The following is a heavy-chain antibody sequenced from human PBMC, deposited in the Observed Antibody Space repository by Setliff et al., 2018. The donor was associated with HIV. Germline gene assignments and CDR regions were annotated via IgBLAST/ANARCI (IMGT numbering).Heavy chain of an antibody. V-gene: IGHV4-4*08. Sequence: SETLSLTCTVSGGSISSYYWTWLRQFPGKGLEWIGFIYTSGITDYNPSLKSRVTISGDTSKDQFSLTLRSVTAADTAVYYCARVPSAGVRGRPDLYHWFDPWGQGTLVTVSS. J-gene: IGHJ5*02. CDR3: ARVPSAGVRGRPDLYHWFDP. CDR2: IYTSGIT. CDR1: GGSISSYY. D-gene: IGHD3-3*01.